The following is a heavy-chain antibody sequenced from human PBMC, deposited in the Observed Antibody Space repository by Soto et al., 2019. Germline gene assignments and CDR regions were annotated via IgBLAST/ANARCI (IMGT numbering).Heavy chain of an antibody. CDR1: GYTFTSYG. CDR3: ARAECSSPDCLTAYYSYGLDV. J-gene: IGHJ6*02. CDR2: ISAYNGNT. D-gene: IGHD3-9*01. V-gene: IGHV1-18*04. Sequence: ASVKVSCKASGYTFTSYGISWVRQAPGQGLEWMGWISAYNGNTNYAQKLQGRVTMTTDTSTSTAYMELRSLRAEDTAVYYCARAECSSPDCLTAYYSYGLDVWGQGSTVTVSS.